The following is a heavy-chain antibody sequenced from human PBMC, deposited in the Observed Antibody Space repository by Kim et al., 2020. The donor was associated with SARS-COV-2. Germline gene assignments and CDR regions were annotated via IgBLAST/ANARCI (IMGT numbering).Heavy chain of an antibody. V-gene: IGHV3-15*01. CDR3: TTDPPYYDSWVYFLKPPK. Sequence: GGSLRLSCAASGFSFSLAWMSWVRQAPGKGLEWVGRIKSKINGETTDYAAPVQGRFTISRDDSKDTLYLQMNSLTTEDTAVYYCTTDPPYYDSWVYFLKPPKWGQGTLVIVSS. CDR2: IKSKINGETT. CDR1: GFSFSLAW. D-gene: IGHD3-3*01. J-gene: IGHJ4*02.